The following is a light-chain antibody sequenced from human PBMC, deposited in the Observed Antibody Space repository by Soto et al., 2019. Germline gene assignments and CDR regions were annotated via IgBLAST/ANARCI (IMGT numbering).Light chain of an antibody. CDR2: DAS. J-gene: IGKJ1*01. CDR1: QSVGTH. CDR3: EQKSGWRT. V-gene: IGKV3-15*01. Sequence: EILLTQSPDTLSVSLGERATLSCRASQSVGTHLAWYQQTPGQAPRLLIFDASKRTTGTPDRFSGSGSGTEFTPTISCRKSDDLAVYYCEQKSGWRTFGHRTKVDI.